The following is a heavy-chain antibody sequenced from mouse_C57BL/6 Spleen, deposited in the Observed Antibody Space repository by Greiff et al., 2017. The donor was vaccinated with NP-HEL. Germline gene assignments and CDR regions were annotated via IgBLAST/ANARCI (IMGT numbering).Heavy chain of an antibody. CDR2: IYPGSGST. Sequence: QVQLQQPGAELVKPGASVKMSCKASGYTFTSYWITWVKQRPGQGLAWIGDIYPGSGSTNYNEKFKSKATLTVDTSSSTAYMQLSSLTSEDSAVYYCARPDGYDAWFAYWGQGTLVTVSA. CDR3: ARPDGYDAWFAY. D-gene: IGHD2-2*01. CDR1: GYTFTSYW. J-gene: IGHJ3*01. V-gene: IGHV1-55*01.